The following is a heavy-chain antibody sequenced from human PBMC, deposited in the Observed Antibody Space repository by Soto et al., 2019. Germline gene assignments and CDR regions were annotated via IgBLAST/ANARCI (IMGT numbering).Heavy chain of an antibody. Sequence: SETLSLTCAVYGGSFSGYYWSWIRQPPGKGLEWIGEINHSGSTNYNPSLKSRVTISVDTSKNQFSLKLSSVTAADTAVYYCARVTGSGYYPSDWFDPWGQGPLVTLSS. CDR3: ARVTGSGYYPSDWFDP. V-gene: IGHV4-34*01. D-gene: IGHD3-3*01. CDR1: GGSFSGYY. CDR2: INHSGST. J-gene: IGHJ5*02.